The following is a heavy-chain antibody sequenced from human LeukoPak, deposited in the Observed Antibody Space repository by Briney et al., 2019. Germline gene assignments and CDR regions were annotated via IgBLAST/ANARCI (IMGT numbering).Heavy chain of an antibody. Sequence: GGSLRLSCAASGFTFSNYAMSWVRQAPGKGLEWVSSISGSGGDTYYADSMEGRFSISRDNSKNTLYLQITGLRAEDTAVYYCAKGRSGTYYLHDYWGQGTLVTVSS. V-gene: IGHV3-23*01. D-gene: IGHD3-10*01. CDR1: GFTFSNYA. CDR2: ISGSGGDT. CDR3: AKGRSGTYYLHDY. J-gene: IGHJ4*02.